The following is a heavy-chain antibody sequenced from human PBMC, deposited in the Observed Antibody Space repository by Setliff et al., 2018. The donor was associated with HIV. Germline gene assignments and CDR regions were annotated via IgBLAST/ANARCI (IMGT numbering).Heavy chain of an antibody. CDR1: GGSISNFY. CDR2: IHDNGKA. Sequence: PSETLSLTCTVSGGSISNFYWSWIRQAPGKGLEWMGFIHDNGKAFYDTALKSRLTMYADTSRTQFYLNLRSVTASDTAVYYCVRYRSKIGWFDPWGQGTLVTVSS. D-gene: IGHD5-12*01. J-gene: IGHJ5*02. V-gene: IGHV4-59*04. CDR3: VRYRSKIGWFDP.